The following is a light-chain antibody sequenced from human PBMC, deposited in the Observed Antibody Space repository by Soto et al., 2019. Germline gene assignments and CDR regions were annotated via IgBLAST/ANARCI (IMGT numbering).Light chain of an antibody. CDR3: QQYNSYSPYT. Sequence: DIQMTQSPSTLSASVGDRVTITCRASQSISSWLAWYQQKPGKAPKLLIYDASSLESGVPSRFSGSGSGTECTLTISILQPDDFATYNCQQYNSYSPYTFGQGTKLEIK. CDR1: QSISSW. V-gene: IGKV1-5*01. CDR2: DAS. J-gene: IGKJ2*01.